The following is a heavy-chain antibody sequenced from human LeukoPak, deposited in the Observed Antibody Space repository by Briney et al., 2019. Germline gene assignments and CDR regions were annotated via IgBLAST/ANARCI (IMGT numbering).Heavy chain of an antibody. J-gene: IGHJ4*02. CDR2: ISKTISTK. CDR1: GFSFSSYS. D-gene: IGHD1-1*01. CDR3: VRDHDALDY. V-gene: IGHV3-48*02. Sequence: PGGSLRLSCAASGFSFSSYSMNWVRQAPGKGLEWVSYISKTISTKYYANSVKGRFTSSRDNAKDSLYLQMNDLRDEDTAVYSCVRDHDALDYWGQGILVTVSS.